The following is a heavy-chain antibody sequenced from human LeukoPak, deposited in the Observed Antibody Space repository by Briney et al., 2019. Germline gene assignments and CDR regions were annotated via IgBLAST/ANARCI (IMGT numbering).Heavy chain of an antibody. CDR1: GFPLISSA. D-gene: IGHD6-13*01. CDR3: AAPNSTTWFDL. V-gene: IGHV1-58*01. J-gene: IGHJ5*02. Sequence: TSVKVSCKASGFPLISSAVQWVRQAGGQRLEWIGWIVVGSNNINYAQKFQERVTITRNMSTSTAYMELSSRRSEDTAGYYCAAPNSTTWFDLWGGGTLVTVSS. CDR2: IVVGSNNI.